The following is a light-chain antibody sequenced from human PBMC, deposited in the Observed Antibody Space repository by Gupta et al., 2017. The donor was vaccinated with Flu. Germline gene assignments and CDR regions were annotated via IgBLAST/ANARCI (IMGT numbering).Light chain of an antibody. CDR3: GARDDSLIGYV. J-gene: IGLJ1*01. Sequence: QSVLTQQHSASGPPGLRVTIACCGTSSNLGRDYVYWYQHLPGMAPNHLIYRDSQRPSGVPDRFSGSKSGATASLAISGLRSEDEADYFCGARDDSLIGYVFGPGTKVSVL. V-gene: IGLV1-47*01. CDR1: SSNLGRDY. CDR2: RDS.